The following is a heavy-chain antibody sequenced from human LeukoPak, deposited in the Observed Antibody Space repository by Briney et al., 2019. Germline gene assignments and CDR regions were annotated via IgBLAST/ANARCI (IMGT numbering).Heavy chain of an antibody. CDR2: IYHTGST. CDR1: GYSISRGYY. V-gene: IGHV4-38-2*01. D-gene: IGHD3-10*01. J-gene: IGHJ4*02. CDR3: ARAGWIITSGIDY. Sequence: SETLSLICGVSGYSISRGYYWAWIRPPPGKGLECIGTIYHTGSTYYTPSLGSRVTISVDTSKNEFSLNLNSVTAADTAVYYCARAGWIITSGIDYWGQGALVTVSS.